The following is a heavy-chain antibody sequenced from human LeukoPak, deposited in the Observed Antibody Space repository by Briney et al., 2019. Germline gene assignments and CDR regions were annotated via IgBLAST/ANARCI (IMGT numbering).Heavy chain of an antibody. CDR3: ARVILAVAGSRTIGY. D-gene: IGHD6-19*01. CDR2: MNPNSGNT. CDR1: GYTFTSYD. V-gene: IGHV1-8*01. Sequence: ASVKVSCKASGYTFTSYDINWVGQATGQWLEWMGWMNPNSGNTGYAQKFQGRVTMTRNTSISTAYMELSSLRSEDTAVYYCARVILAVAGSRTIGYWGQGTLVTVSS. J-gene: IGHJ4*02.